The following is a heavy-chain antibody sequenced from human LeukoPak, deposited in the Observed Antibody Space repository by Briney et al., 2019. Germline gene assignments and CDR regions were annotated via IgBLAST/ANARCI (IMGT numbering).Heavy chain of an antibody. CDR3: AREGSIDAFDI. CDR1: GGSFSGYY. D-gene: IGHD2-2*01. J-gene: IGHJ3*02. Sequence: EPSETLSLTCAVYGGSFSGYYWSWIRQPPGKGLEWIGEINHSGSTNYNPSLKSRVTISVDTSKNQFSLKLSSVTAADTAVYYCAREGSIDAFDIWGQGTMVTVPS. CDR2: INHSGST. V-gene: IGHV4-34*01.